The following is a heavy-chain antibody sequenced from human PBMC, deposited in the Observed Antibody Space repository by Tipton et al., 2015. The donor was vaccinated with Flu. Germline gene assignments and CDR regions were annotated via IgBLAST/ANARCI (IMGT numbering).Heavy chain of an antibody. V-gene: IGHV4-4*07. CDR2: IHRSAGP. D-gene: IGHD6-13*01. CDR3: AGGVGNRWYPTN. CDR1: GGSISGFW. Sequence: TLSLTCTVSGGSISGFWWNWIRQPAGKGLEWIGHIHRSAGPSYNPSLKSRVTMSVDISKNQFSLWLSSATAEDTAVYYCAGGVGNRWYPTNWGQGALVTVSS. J-gene: IGHJ4*02.